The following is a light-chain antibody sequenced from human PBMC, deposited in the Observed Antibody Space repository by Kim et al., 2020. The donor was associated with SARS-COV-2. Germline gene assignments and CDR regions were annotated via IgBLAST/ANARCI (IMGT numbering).Light chain of an antibody. Sequence: QRVTISCTGISSNIGAGYAVHWYQQPPGTAPKLLIYGDINRPSGVPDRFSGSKSGTSASLAITGLQTEDEADYYCQSYDNRLSGYVFGTGTKVTVL. V-gene: IGLV1-40*01. J-gene: IGLJ1*01. CDR1: SSNIGAGYA. CDR2: GDI. CDR3: QSYDNRLSGYV.